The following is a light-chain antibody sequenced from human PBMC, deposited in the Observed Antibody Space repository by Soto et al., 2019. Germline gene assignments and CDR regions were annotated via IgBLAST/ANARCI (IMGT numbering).Light chain of an antibody. CDR1: QSVTNNY. Sequence: EGVLTQSPGTLSLSPGERATLSCRASQSVTNNYLAWYQQRPGQAPRLLISGAIRRAAGIPDRFSGSGSGTDFTLTISRLEPEDFAVYYCQQYGSSHTFGQGTRLEIK. CDR2: GAI. J-gene: IGKJ5*01. CDR3: QQYGSSHT. V-gene: IGKV3-20*01.